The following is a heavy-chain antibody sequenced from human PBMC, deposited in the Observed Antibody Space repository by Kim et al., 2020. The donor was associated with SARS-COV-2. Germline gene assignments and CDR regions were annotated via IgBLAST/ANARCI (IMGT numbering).Heavy chain of an antibody. CDR2: TTPDGSRA. CDR1: GFTFRKYW. Sequence: GGSLRLSCAGSGFTFRKYWMNWVRQVPGRGLEWVASTTPDGSRASYVGSVKGRFTISRDNAKNSAYLQMNSLRSEDTAVYYCATLDHGDSDYWGQGTLVTGSS. D-gene: IGHD4-17*01. V-gene: IGHV3-7*01. CDR3: ATLDHGDSDY. J-gene: IGHJ4*02.